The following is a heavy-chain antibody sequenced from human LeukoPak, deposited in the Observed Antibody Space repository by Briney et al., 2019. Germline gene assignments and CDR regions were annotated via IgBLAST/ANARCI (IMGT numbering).Heavy chain of an antibody. CDR1: GYVFTDFY. J-gene: IGHJ4*02. V-gene: IGHV7-4-1*01. Sequence: ASVKVSCKASGYVFTDFYIHWVRQVPGKGLEWMGWINTKTEKTTYAQAFTGRFVFSLDTSVSTAYLQIDSLQADDTAVYYCARTVTTRLFYFDYWGQGSLVTVSS. CDR3: ARTVTTRLFYFDY. D-gene: IGHD4-11*01. CDR2: INTKTEKT.